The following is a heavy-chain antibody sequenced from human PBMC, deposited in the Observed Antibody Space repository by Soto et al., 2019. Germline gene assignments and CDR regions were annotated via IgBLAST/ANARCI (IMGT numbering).Heavy chain of an antibody. Sequence: SETLSLTCAVSGYSISSGYYWGWIRQPPGKGLEWIGSIYHSGSTYYNPSLKSRVTISVDTSKNQFSLKLSSVTAADTAVYYYAREGAIFGVVTYFDYWGQGTLVTVSS. CDR3: AREGAIFGVVTYFDY. CDR2: IYHSGST. D-gene: IGHD3-3*01. V-gene: IGHV4-38-2*02. J-gene: IGHJ4*02. CDR1: GYSISSGYY.